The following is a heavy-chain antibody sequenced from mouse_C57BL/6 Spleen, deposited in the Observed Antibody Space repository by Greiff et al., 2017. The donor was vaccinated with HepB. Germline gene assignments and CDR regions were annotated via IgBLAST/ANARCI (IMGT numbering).Heavy chain of an antibody. V-gene: IGHV1-82*01. CDR3: ARSDNYGSGYVNWFAY. CDR1: GYAFSSSW. Sequence: VQLQQSGPELVKPGASVKISCKASGYAFSSSWMNWVKQRPGKGLEWIGRIYPGDGDTNYNGKFKGKATLTAAKSSSTAYMQLRSLTSEDSAVYFCARSDNYGSGYVNWFAYWGQGTPVTVSA. J-gene: IGHJ3*01. CDR2: IYPGDGDT. D-gene: IGHD1-1*01.